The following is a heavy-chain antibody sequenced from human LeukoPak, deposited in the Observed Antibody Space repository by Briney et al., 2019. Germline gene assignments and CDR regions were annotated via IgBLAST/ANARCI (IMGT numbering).Heavy chain of an antibody. J-gene: IGHJ4*02. Sequence: ASVKVSCKASRYTFNTYGITWVRQAPGQGLEWMGWISVYNGNTNYAQKLQGRVTMTTDTSTSTASMELRSLTSDDTAVYYCARDIGYCSAGICYSGQILDYWGQGTLVTVSS. CDR2: ISVYNGNT. V-gene: IGHV1-18*01. D-gene: IGHD2-15*01. CDR1: RYTFNTYG. CDR3: ARDIGYCSAGICYSGQILDY.